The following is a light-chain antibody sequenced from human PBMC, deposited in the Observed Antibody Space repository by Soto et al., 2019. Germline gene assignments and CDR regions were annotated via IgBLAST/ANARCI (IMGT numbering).Light chain of an antibody. CDR1: SSDVGGYNY. V-gene: IGLV2-11*01. J-gene: IGLJ2*01. CDR2: DVS. CDR3: CSYAGSYTFVV. Sequence: QSALTQPRSVSGSPGQSVTISCTGTSSDVGGYNYVSWYQQHPGKAPKLMIYDVSKRPSGVPDRFSGSMSANTASLTISGLQAEDEADYYCCSYAGSYTFVVFGGGTKVTVL.